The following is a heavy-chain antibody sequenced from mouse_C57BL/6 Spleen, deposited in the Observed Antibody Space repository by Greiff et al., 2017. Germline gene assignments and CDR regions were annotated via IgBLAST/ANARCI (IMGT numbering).Heavy chain of an antibody. Sequence: EVKLMESGGDLVKPGGSLKLSCAASGFTFSSYGMSWVRQTPDKRLEWVATISSGGSYTYYPDSVKGRFTISRDNAKNTLYLQRSSLKSEDTAMYYCARRDYGSSYSFDYWGQGTTLTVSS. J-gene: IGHJ2*01. CDR2: ISSGGSYT. CDR1: GFTFSSYG. CDR3: ARRDYGSSYSFDY. V-gene: IGHV5-6*02. D-gene: IGHD1-1*01.